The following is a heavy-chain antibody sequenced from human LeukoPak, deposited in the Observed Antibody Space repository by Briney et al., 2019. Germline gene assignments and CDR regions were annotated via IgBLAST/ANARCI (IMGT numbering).Heavy chain of an antibody. J-gene: IGHJ6*03. CDR1: GGSFSGYY. CDR3: ARRNHYFYYMDV. CDR2: INHSGST. Sequence: SETLSLTCAVYGGSFSGYYWSWIRQPPGKGLEWIGEINHSGSTNYNPSLKSRVTISLDTSENQFSLTLSSVTAADTAVYYCARRNHYFYYMDVWGKGTTVTVSS. V-gene: IGHV4-34*01.